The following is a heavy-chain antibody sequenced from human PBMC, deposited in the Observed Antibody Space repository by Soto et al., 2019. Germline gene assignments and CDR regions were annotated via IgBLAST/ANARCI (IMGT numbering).Heavy chain of an antibody. D-gene: IGHD4-17*01. J-gene: IGHJ4*02. Sequence: QVQLVESGGGVVQPGRSLRLSCAASGFTFSSYAMHWVRQAPGKGLEWVAVISYDGSNKYYADSVKGRFTISRDNSKNTLYLQMNSLRAEDTAVYYCARSRAPYYGGNWGGGYWGQGTLVTVSS. CDR2: ISYDGSNK. CDR1: GFTFSSYA. CDR3: ARSRAPYYGGNWGGGY. V-gene: IGHV3-30-3*01.